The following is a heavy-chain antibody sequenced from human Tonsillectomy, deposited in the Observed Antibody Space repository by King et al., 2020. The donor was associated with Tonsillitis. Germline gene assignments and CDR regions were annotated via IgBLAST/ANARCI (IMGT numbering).Heavy chain of an antibody. Sequence: VQLVESGAEVKKPGASVKVSCKASGYTFTSYDINWVRQATGQGLEWMGWMNPNSGNTGYTQKFQGRVTMTRNTSISTAHMELSSLRSEDTAVYYCARGGDDYGDYSYYGMDVWGQGTTVTVSS. J-gene: IGHJ6*02. D-gene: IGHD4/OR15-4a*01. CDR3: ARGGDDYGDYSYYGMDV. V-gene: IGHV1-8*01. CDR1: GYTFTSYD. CDR2: MNPNSGNT.